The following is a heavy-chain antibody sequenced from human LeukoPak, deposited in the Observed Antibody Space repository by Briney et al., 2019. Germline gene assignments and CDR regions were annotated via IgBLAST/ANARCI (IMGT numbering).Heavy chain of an antibody. CDR1: GFTFSSYA. Sequence: GGSLRLSCAASGFTFSSYAMAWVRQAPGKGLEWVSPLSSGGTTLYADSVKGRFTISRDNSKNTLYLQMNSLRPEDTAVYYCARAPLHSNGWSFDYWGQGTLVTVSS. CDR2: LSSGGTT. CDR3: ARAPLHSNGWSFDY. J-gene: IGHJ4*02. V-gene: IGHV3-23*01. D-gene: IGHD6-19*01.